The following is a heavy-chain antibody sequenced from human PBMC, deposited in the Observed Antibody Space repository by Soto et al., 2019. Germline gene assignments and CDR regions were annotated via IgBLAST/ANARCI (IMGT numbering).Heavy chain of an antibody. V-gene: IGHV4-34*01. CDR3: AARLVGYYYGMDV. CDR1: GGSFSGYY. D-gene: IGHD2-2*01. CDR2: INHSGST. J-gene: IGHJ6*02. Sequence: SETLSLTCAVYGGSFSGYYWTWIRQPPGTGLEWIGEINHSGSTNYNPSLKSRVTISVDTSKNQFSLKLSSVTAADTAVYYCAARLVGYYYGMDVWGQGTTVTVSS.